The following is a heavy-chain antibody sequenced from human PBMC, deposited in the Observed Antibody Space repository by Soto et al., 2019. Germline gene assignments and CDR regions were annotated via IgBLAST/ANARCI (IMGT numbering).Heavy chain of an antibody. J-gene: IGHJ6*03. CDR1: GYTFTSYG. CDR3: ARDRIAVAAYYYYYYIDV. V-gene: IGHV1-18*01. D-gene: IGHD6-19*01. Sequence: QVQLVQSRAEVKKPGASVKVSCKASGYTFTSYGISWVRQAPGQGLEWMGWISAYNGNTNYAQKLQGRVTMTTDTSTSTAYMELRSLRSDDTAVYYCARDRIAVAAYYYYYYIDVSGKGTTVTVSS. CDR2: ISAYNGNT.